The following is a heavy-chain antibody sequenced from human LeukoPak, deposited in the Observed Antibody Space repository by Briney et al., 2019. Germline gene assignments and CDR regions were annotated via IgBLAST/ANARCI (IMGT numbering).Heavy chain of an antibody. J-gene: IGHJ3*01. V-gene: IGHV4-59*08. CDR3: AKKVGGAFDV. CDR2: LYHSGDT. Sequence: SETLSLTCTVSGASISNYYWNWIRQPPGKGLEWIGILYHSGDTKYNPSLKSRVSISVDRSKNQFSLNLSSVTAADTAVYYCAKKVGGAFDVWGQGNWSSCLQ. CDR1: GASISNYY.